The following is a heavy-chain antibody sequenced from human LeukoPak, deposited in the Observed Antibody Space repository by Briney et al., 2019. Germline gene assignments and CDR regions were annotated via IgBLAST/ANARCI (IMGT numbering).Heavy chain of an antibody. CDR3: ARGGGYCSGGSCYPNWFDP. J-gene: IGHJ5*02. Sequence: GASVKVSCNASGYTFTSYYMHWVRQAPGQGLEWMGIINPSGGSTSYAQKFQGRVTMTRDTSTSTVYMELSSLRSEDTAVYYCARGGGYCSGGSCYPNWFDPWGQGTLVTVSS. D-gene: IGHD2-15*01. CDR1: GYTFTSYY. CDR2: INPSGGST. V-gene: IGHV1-46*01.